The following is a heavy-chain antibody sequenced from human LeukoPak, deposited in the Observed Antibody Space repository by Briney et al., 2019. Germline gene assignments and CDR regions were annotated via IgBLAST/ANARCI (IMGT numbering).Heavy chain of an antibody. CDR2: ISSSSSYI. V-gene: IGHV3-21*01. J-gene: IGHJ4*02. Sequence: GGSLRLSCAASGFTFSSYSMNWVRQAPGKGLEWVSSISSSSSYIYYADSVKGRFTISRDNAKNSLYLQMNSLRAEDTAVYFWQRTSYDILTGYSHRAYFDYWGQGTLVTVSS. CDR3: QRTSYDILTGYSHRAYFDY. D-gene: IGHD3-9*01. CDR1: GFTFSSYS.